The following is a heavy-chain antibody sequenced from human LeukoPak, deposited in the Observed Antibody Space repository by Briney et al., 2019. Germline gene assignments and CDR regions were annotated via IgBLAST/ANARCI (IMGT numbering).Heavy chain of an antibody. CDR1: GYTFTSYG. J-gene: IGHJ5*02. CDR3: ARGGPPPGGYCSGGNCYSVRGWFDP. CDR2: ISAYNGNT. V-gene: IGHV1-18*01. D-gene: IGHD2-15*01. Sequence: ASVKVSCKASGYTFTSYGISWVRQAPGQGLEWMGWISAYNGNTNYAQKLQGRVTMTTDTSTSTAYMELRSLRSDDTAVYYCARGGPPPGGYCSGGNCYSVRGWFDPWGQGTLVTVSS.